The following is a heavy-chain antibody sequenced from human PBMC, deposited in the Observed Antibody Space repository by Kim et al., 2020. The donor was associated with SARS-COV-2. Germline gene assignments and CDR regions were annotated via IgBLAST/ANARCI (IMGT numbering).Heavy chain of an antibody. D-gene: IGHD1-26*01. V-gene: IGHV1-69*01. CDR3: ARGYSGSYRGDY. J-gene: IGHJ4*02. Sequence: NYAQKFQGRVTITADESTSTAYMELSSLRSEDTAVYYCARGYSGSYRGDYWGQGTLVTVSS.